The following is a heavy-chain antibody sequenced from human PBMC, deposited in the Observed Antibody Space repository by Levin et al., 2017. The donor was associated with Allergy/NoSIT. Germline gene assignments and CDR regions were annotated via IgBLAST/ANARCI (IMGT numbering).Heavy chain of an antibody. V-gene: IGHV3-74*01. Sequence: GESLKISCAASGFSLSRHWMHWVRQAPGKGLVWVSRINSDGSSTYYADSVKGRFTISRDNAKNTLYLQMNSLRDEDTAGYYCARAGDDNGVVVVVNHWFDPWGQGTLVTVSS. CDR1: GFSLSRHW. D-gene: IGHD2-15*01. J-gene: IGHJ5*02. CDR3: ARAGDDNGVVVVVNHWFDP. CDR2: INSDGSST.